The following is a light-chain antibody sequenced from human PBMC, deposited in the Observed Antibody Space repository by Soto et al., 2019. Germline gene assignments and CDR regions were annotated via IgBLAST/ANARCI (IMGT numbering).Light chain of an antibody. CDR1: QSISNW. Sequence: DIQMTQSPSTLSVSVGDRVTITCRASQSISNWLAWYQQKPGKAPTLLIYDVSRLKSGVPSRFSGSGSGTESTPTSNLLHPDGFATYYCQQNDSYYTFGQGTKVAIK. V-gene: IGKV1-5*01. CDR2: DVS. CDR3: QQNDSYYT. J-gene: IGKJ2*01.